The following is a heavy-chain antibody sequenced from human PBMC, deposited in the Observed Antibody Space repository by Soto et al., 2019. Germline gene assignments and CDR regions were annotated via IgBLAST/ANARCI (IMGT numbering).Heavy chain of an antibody. CDR3: ASQPVVAARDYYYYGMDV. D-gene: IGHD2-15*01. Sequence: GGSLRLSCAASGFTFSDYYMSWIRQAPGKGLEWVSYISSSGSTIYYADSVKGRFTISRDNAKNSLYLQMNSLRAEDTAVYYCASQPVVAARDYYYYGMDVWGQGTTVTVSS. V-gene: IGHV3-11*01. CDR2: ISSSGSTI. CDR1: GFTFSDYY. J-gene: IGHJ6*02.